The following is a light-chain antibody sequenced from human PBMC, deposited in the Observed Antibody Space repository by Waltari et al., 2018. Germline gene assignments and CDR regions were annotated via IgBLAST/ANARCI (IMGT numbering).Light chain of an antibody. Sequence: QSVLTQPPSASGTPGQRVTISCSGSSSNIGSKTVSWYHQLPGTAPKLLIYGDDPGPSGVPDRFAASKSGTSASLSIRNLQSEDEADYYCGAWDDSLNGYVFGSGTKVNVL. V-gene: IGLV1-44*01. J-gene: IGLJ1*01. CDR1: SSNIGSKT. CDR3: GAWDDSLNGYV. CDR2: GDD.